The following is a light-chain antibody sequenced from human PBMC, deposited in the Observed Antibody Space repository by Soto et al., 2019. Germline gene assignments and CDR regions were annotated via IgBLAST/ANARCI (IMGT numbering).Light chain of an antibody. J-gene: IGKJ1*01. V-gene: IGKV3-20*01. CDR2: GAS. CDR3: QQYGSSRT. Sequence: EIVLTQSPGTLSLSPGERATLSCRASQTVSSSYLAWYLQKRGQAPRLLIYGASSRATGIPDRFSGSGSGTDFTLTISRLEPEDFAVYYCQQYGSSRTFGQGTKVEIK. CDR1: QTVSSSY.